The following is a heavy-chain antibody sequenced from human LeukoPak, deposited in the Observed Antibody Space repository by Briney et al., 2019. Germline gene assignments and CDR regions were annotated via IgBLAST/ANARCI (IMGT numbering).Heavy chain of an antibody. J-gene: IGHJ3*02. CDR1: GFTFGDYA. D-gene: IGHD4-23*01. Sequence: GGSLRLSCAASGFTFGDYAMRWVRQAPGKGLEGVGFIISNAYGGATEYAAPVKCRFTISRYDYKRITYLQMNSLKTEDTAVYYCARDGGYGVNAAFDIWGQGTMVTVSS. CDR2: IISNAYGGAT. CDR3: ARDGGYGVNAAFDI. V-gene: IGHV3-49*04.